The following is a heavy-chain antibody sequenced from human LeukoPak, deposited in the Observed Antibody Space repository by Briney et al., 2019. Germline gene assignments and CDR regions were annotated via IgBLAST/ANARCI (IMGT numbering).Heavy chain of an antibody. Sequence: GGSLRLSRAASGFTFSSYAMSWVRQAPGKGLEWVSAISGSGGSTYYADSVKGRFTISRDNSKNTLYLQMNSLRAEDTAVYYCAKVPYDSSGYSTYYFDYWGQGTLVTVSS. J-gene: IGHJ4*02. CDR1: GFTFSSYA. CDR3: AKVPYDSSGYSTYYFDY. V-gene: IGHV3-23*01. CDR2: ISGSGGST. D-gene: IGHD3-22*01.